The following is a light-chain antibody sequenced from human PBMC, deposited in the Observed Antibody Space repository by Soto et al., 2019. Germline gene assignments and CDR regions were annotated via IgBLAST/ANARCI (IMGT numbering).Light chain of an antibody. V-gene: IGLV2-8*01. J-gene: IGLJ2*01. CDR3: QSYDSNTVI. Sequence: QSALTQPPSASGFPGQSVAISCTGTSSDVGGYNYVSWYQQHPGKAPKLMIYEVNKRPSGVPDRFSGSKSGNTASLTVSGLQAEDEADYYCQSYDSNTVIFGGGTKLTVL. CDR1: SSDVGGYNY. CDR2: EVN.